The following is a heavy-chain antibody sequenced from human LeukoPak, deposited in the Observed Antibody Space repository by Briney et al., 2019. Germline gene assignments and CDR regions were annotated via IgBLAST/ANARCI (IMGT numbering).Heavy chain of an antibody. Sequence: SVKDSCKASGGTFSSYAISWVRQAPGQGLEWMGGIIPILGTANYAQKFQGRVTITADKSTSTAYMELSSLRSEDTAVYYCARDRYYGSGSYYNDWGQGTLVTVSS. D-gene: IGHD3-10*01. CDR1: GGTFSSYA. CDR2: IIPILGTA. V-gene: IGHV1-69*10. J-gene: IGHJ4*02. CDR3: ARDRYYGSGSYYND.